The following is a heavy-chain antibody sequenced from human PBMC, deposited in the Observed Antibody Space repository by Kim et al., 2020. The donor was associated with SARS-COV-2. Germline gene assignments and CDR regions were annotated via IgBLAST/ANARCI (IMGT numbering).Heavy chain of an antibody. V-gene: IGHV6-1*01. CDR2: TYYRSKWYN. D-gene: IGHD3-10*01. CDR1: GDSVSSNSAA. Sequence: SQTLSLTCAISGDSVSSNSAAWNWIRQSPSRGLEWLGRTYYRSKWYNDYAVSLKSRITINPDTSKNQFSLQLNSVTPEDTAVYYCVRVTILTDYGQGRKTQRYYYYGMDVWGQGTRVTVSS. J-gene: IGHJ6*02. CDR3: VRVTILTDYGQGRKTQRYYYYGMDV.